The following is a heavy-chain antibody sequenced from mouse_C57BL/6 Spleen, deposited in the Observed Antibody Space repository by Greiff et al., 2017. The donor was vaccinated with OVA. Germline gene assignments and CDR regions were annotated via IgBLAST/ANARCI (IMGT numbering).Heavy chain of an antibody. CDR3: ARLLGSYFDV. Sequence: EVKVVESEGGLVQPGSSMKLSCTASGFTFSDYYMAWVRQVPEKGLEWVANINYDGSSTYYLDSLKSRFIISRDNAKNILYLQMSSLKSEDTATYYCARLLGSYFDVWGTGTTVTVSS. D-gene: IGHD2-12*01. CDR1: GFTFSDYY. J-gene: IGHJ1*03. V-gene: IGHV5-16*01. CDR2: INYDGSST.